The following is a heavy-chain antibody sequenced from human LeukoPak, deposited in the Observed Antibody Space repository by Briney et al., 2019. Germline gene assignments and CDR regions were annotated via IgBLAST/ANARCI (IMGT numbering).Heavy chain of an antibody. J-gene: IGHJ6*02. Sequence: PSETLSLTCAVSGGSISSGGYSWSWIRQPPGKGLEWIGYIYHSGSTYYNPSLNSRVTISVDRSKNQFSLKLSSVTAADTAVYYCARARWDYYGSGSYYNEKRNFGGPIGYYGMDVWGQGTTVTISS. D-gene: IGHD3-10*01. V-gene: IGHV4-30-2*01. CDR2: IYHSGST. CDR3: ARARWDYYGSGSYYNEKRNFGGPIGYYGMDV. CDR1: GGSISSGGYS.